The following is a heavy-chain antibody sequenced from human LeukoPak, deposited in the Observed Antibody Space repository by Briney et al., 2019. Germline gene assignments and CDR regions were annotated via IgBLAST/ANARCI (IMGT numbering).Heavy chain of an antibody. CDR2: INTRSSNI. CDR1: GFTFSSYS. J-gene: IGHJ4*02. Sequence: GGSLRLSCAASGFTFSSYSMNWVRQAPGKGLEWVSSINTRSSNIYYQDSVRGRFTISRDNAKNSLYLQMNSLRAEDTAVYYCARSVGDVLLWFGEPYFDYWGQGTLVTVSS. CDR3: ARSVGDVLLWFGEPYFDY. V-gene: IGHV3-21*01. D-gene: IGHD3-10*01.